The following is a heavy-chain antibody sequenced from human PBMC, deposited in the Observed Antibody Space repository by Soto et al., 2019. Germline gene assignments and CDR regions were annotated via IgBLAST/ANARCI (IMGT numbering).Heavy chain of an antibody. CDR3: VFSKKRSNWKYLEH. J-gene: IGHJ4*02. Sequence: SETLSLTCSFSGSSISGDYYYWSFLRQCPGKGPEWIVSVFYTGFTSYNPSLESRVSVSLDTSKIQFSLKLSAVTAADTAVYYCVFSKKRSNWKYLEHWGKGALVTVS. V-gene: IGHV4-39*01. D-gene: IGHD1-20*01. CDR2: VFYTGFT. CDR1: GSSISGDYYY.